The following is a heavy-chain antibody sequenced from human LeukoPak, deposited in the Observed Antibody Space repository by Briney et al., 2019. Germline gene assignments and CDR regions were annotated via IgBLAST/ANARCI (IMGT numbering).Heavy chain of an antibody. J-gene: IGHJ4*02. CDR1: GGTFSIYA. CDR2: IIPICGTA. CDR3: AGEGGFYRPLDY. Sequence: ASVKVSCTSSGGTFSIYAISWVRQAPGQGLEWMGGIIPICGTANYAQKFQGRVTITADESTSTAYKELSRLRSEDTAVYYCAGEGGFYRPLDYSGQGTLVTVSS. V-gene: IGHV1-69*01. D-gene: IGHD3-3*01.